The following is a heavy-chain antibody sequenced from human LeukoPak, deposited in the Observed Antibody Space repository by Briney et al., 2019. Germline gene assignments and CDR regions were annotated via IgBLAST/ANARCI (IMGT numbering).Heavy chain of an antibody. CDR3: ARGYSHGFPTDAFDI. V-gene: IGHV3-21*01. D-gene: IGHD5-18*01. J-gene: IGHJ3*02. Sequence: GGSLRLSCAASGFTFSSYSMNWVRQAPGKGLEWVSSISSSSSYIYYADSVKGRFTISRDNAKNSLYLQMNSLRAEDTAVYYCARGYSHGFPTDAFDIWGQGTMVTVSS. CDR2: ISSSSSYI. CDR1: GFTFSSYS.